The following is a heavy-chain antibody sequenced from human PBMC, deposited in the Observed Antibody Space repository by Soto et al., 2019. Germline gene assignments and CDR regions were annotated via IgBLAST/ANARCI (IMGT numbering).Heavy chain of an antibody. CDR3: ATGXXXXVLLAY. V-gene: IGHV4-31*11. CDR1: GASVNSGGYY. Sequence: SETLSLTCAVSGASVNSGGYYWSWVRQLPGTGLEWIGYVYFTGTTYYNPSHESRVTISMDTTQNQFSLRLRSVTAADTGVYYCATGXXXXVLLAYWGHGTLVTVSS. CDR2: VYFTGTT. J-gene: IGHJ4*01. D-gene: IGHD4-17*01.